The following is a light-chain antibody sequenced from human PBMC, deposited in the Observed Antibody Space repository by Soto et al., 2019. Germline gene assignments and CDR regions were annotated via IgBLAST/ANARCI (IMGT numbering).Light chain of an antibody. Sequence: EIVLTQSPATLSLSPGERATLSCRASQSVSSYLAWYQQKPGQAPRLLIYDASNRATGIPARFSGSGSGTDFTLTISRLEPEDCAVYYCQQRSIDGIPFGGGTKVEIK. CDR3: QQRSIDGIP. CDR1: QSVSSY. V-gene: IGKV3-11*01. CDR2: DAS. J-gene: IGKJ4*01.